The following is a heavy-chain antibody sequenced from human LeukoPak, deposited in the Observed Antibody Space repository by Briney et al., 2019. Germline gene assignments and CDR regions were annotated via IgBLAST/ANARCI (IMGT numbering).Heavy chain of an antibody. J-gene: IGHJ4*02. CDR2: IIPIFGTA. Sequence: SVKLSCKASGGTFSSYAISWVRQAPGQGLEWMGGIIPIFGTANYAQKFQGRVTITTDESTSTAYMELSSLRSEDTAVYYCARGSYIAARPIPFDYWGQGTLVTVSS. D-gene: IGHD6-6*01. CDR3: ARGSYIAARPIPFDY. CDR1: GGTFSSYA. V-gene: IGHV1-69*05.